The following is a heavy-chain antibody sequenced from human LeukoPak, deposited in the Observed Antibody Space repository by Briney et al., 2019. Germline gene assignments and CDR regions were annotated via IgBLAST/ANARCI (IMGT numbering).Heavy chain of an antibody. V-gene: IGHV3-74*01. CDR3: ARSREKYSSSWYFDY. J-gene: IGHJ4*02. CDR1: GFTFSSYW. Sequence: GGSLRLSCAASGFTFSSYWMHWVRQAPGKGLVWVSRINTDGSSTSYADSVKGRFTISRDNAKNTLYLQMNSLRAEDTAVYYCARSREKYSSSWYFDYWGQGTLVTVSS. CDR2: INTDGSST. D-gene: IGHD6-13*01.